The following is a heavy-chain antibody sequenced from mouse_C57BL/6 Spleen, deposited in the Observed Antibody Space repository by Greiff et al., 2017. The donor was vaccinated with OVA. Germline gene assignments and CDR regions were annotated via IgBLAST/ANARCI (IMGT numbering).Heavy chain of an antibody. CDR3: AGVESEITASGYFYV. CDR2: IYPRSGNT. CDR1: GYTFTSYG. V-gene: IGHV1-81*01. J-gene: IGHJ1*03. Sequence: QVQLQQSGAELARPGASVKLSCKASGYTFTSYGISWVKQRTGQGLEWIGHIYPRSGNTYYNEKFKGKATLTADKSSSTAYMGLRGLTSVDCAIYGGAGVESEITASGYFYVWGTGTTLTVSS. D-gene: IGHD1-1*01.